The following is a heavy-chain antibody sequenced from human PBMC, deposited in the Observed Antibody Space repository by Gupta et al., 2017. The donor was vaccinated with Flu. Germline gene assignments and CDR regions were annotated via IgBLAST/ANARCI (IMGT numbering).Heavy chain of an antibody. J-gene: IGHJ3*02. CDR2: IYYSGTT. CDR3: AREGETFYDDSKTWPGASDI. V-gene: IGHV4-31*02. D-gene: IGHD3-16*01. Sequence: SWIRQHPGKGLEWIGYIYYSGTTYYNPSLESRVSISLDTSQNQFSLRLTSVTAADTAVYFCAREGETFYDDSKTWPGASDIWGLGTMVTVS.